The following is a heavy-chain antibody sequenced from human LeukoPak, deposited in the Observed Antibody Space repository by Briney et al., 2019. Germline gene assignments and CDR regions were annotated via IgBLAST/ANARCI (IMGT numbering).Heavy chain of an antibody. CDR2: ISGDGGST. J-gene: IGHJ4*02. CDR1: GFTFDDYA. Sequence: GGSLRLSCAASGFTFDDYAMHWVRHAPGKGLEWVSLISGDGGSTYYADSVKGRFTISRDNSKNSLYLQMNSLRTEDTALYYCAKGYSYGYWFDYWGQGTLVTVSS. V-gene: IGHV3-43*02. D-gene: IGHD5-18*01. CDR3: AKGYSYGYWFDY.